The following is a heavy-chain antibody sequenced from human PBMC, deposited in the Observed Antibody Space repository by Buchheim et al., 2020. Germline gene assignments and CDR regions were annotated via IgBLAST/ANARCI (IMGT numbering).Heavy chain of an antibody. D-gene: IGHD3-16*01. Sequence: QVQLVESGGGVVQPGGSLRLSCAASGFTFNTYGMHWVRQAPGKGLEWVAVISDTNNEYYADSVKGRFTISRDTSSSTLYLQMNSLRPEDTAVYYCARSDGGAVVNPEHWGQGAL. CDR1: GFTFNTYG. V-gene: IGHV3-30*04. J-gene: IGHJ4*02. CDR2: ISDTNNE. CDR3: ARSDGGAVVNPEH.